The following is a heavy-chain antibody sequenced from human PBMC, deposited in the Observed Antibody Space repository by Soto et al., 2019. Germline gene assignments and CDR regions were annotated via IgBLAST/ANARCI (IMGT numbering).Heavy chain of an antibody. J-gene: IGHJ4*02. CDR1: GFTFSSYW. Sequence: GGSLGLSCAASGFTFSSYWMHWVRQAPGKGLVWVSRINSNGSSTSYADSVKGRFTISRDNAKNSLYLQMNSLRAEDTAVYYCARDTLLGIAAAGSFDYWGQGTLVTGSS. CDR2: INSNGSST. CDR3: ARDTLLGIAAAGSFDY. V-gene: IGHV3-74*01. D-gene: IGHD6-13*01.